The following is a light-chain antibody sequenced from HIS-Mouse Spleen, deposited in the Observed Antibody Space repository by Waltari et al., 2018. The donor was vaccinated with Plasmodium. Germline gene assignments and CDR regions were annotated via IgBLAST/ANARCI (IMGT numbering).Light chain of an antibody. CDR1: QSISSW. CDR2: KAS. V-gene: IGKV1-5*03. J-gene: IGKJ2*01. Sequence: DIQMTQSPSTLSASVGDRVTITCLARQSISSWLAWYQQKPGKAPKLLIYKASSLESGVPSRFSGSGSGTEFTLTISSLQPDDFATYYCQQYNSYHTFGQGTKLEIK. CDR3: QQYNSYHT.